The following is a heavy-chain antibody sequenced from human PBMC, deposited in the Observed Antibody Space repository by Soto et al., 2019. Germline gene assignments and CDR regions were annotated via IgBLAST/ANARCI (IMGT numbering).Heavy chain of an antibody. D-gene: IGHD2-8*01. Sequence: SVKVSCKASGGTFSSYAISWVRQAPGQGLEWMGGIIPIFGTANYAQKFQGRVTITADESTSTAYMELSSLRSEDTAVYYCARSWYCTNGVCFAYFDYWGQGTLVTSPQ. CDR2: IIPIFGTA. V-gene: IGHV1-69*13. CDR3: ARSWYCTNGVCFAYFDY. J-gene: IGHJ4*02. CDR1: GGTFSSYA.